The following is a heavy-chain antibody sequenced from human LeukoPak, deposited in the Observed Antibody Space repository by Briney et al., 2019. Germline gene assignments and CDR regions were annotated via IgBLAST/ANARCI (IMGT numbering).Heavy chain of an antibody. CDR3: ARDLLTALRYFDY. Sequence: GGSLRLSCAASGFTFSDYYMSWIRQAPGKGLEWVSYISSSGSTTYYADSVKGRFTISRDNAKNSLYLQMNSLRAEDTAVYYCARDLLTALRYFDYWGQGTLVTVSS. V-gene: IGHV3-11*01. D-gene: IGHD3-9*01. J-gene: IGHJ4*02. CDR1: GFTFSDYY. CDR2: ISSSGSTT.